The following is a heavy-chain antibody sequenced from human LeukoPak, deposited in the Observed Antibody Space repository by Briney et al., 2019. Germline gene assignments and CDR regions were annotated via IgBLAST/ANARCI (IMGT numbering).Heavy chain of an antibody. CDR3: AGLEAHRPLDY. CDR2: IYNSGST. V-gene: IGHV4-59*01. J-gene: IGHJ4*02. Sequence: SETLSLTCTVSGGSMSSYYWSWIRLPPGKGLEWIGYIYNSGSTNYNPALNSRVTISVDTSNNQFFLKLSSVIAADTAVYYCAGLEAHRPLDYWGQGTLVIVSS. CDR1: GGSMSSYY.